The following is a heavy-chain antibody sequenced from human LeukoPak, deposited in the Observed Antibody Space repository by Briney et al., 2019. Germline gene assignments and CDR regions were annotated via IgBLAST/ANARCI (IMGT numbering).Heavy chain of an antibody. J-gene: IGHJ4*02. CDR3: ARHFRAYNYDYSFDY. CDR2: IYYSGST. CDR1: GGSISSYY. D-gene: IGHD5-18*01. Sequence: PSETLSLTCTVSGGSISSYYWSWIRQPPGKGLEWIGYIYYSGSTNYNPSLKSRVTISVDTSRNQFSLKLSSVTAADTAVYYCARHFRAYNYDYSFDYWGQGALVTVSS. V-gene: IGHV4-59*08.